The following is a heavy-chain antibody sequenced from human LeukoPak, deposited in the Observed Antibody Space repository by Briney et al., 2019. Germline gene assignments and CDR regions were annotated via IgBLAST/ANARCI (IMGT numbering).Heavy chain of an antibody. D-gene: IGHD3-22*01. V-gene: IGHV3-21*06. CDR2: ISSSSGYI. CDR3: ARGSRDTAMVIGLLSYYDSSGYVDWFDP. J-gene: IGHJ5*02. Sequence: GGSLRLSCAASGFTFSVYTMTWVRQAPGKGLEWVSSISSSSGYIYYADSVKGRFTISRDNAKNSLYLQMNSLRAEDTAVYYCARGSRDTAMVIGLLSYYDSSGYVDWFDPWGQGTLVTVSS. CDR1: GFTFSVYT.